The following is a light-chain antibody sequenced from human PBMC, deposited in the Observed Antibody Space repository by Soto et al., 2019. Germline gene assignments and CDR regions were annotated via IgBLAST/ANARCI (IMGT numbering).Light chain of an antibody. Sequence: DVVMTQSPLSLPVALGQPASISCRSSQSLVFSDGNTYLAWFQQRPGQSPRRLIYKISNRDSGVAELFSGSGSGSNFTLKISRVEAEDVGVYYWMQTTHWPQTFGQGTKLEIK. CDR2: KIS. V-gene: IGKV2-30*01. J-gene: IGKJ2*01. CDR1: QSLVFSDGNTY. CDR3: MQTTHWPQT.